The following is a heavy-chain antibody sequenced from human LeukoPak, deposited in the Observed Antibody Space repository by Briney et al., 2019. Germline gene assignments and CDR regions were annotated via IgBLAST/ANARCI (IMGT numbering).Heavy chain of an antibody. CDR2: IYYSGST. Sequence: SETLSLTCTVSGGSMSSYYWSWIRQPPGKGLEWIGYIYYSGSTNYNPSLKSRVTISVDTSKNQFSLNLSSVTAADTAMYFCARDKGGMVPFDHWGQGTLVTVSS. J-gene: IGHJ4*02. D-gene: IGHD3-10*01. V-gene: IGHV4-59*01. CDR1: GGSMSSYY. CDR3: ARDKGGMVPFDH.